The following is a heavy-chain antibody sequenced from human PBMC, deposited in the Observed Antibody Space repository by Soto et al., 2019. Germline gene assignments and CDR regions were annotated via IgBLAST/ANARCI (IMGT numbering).Heavy chain of an antibody. CDR2: IYAGGST. V-gene: IGHV3-66*01. J-gene: IGHJ4*02. CDR1: GFIVSGNY. D-gene: IGHD6-19*01. CDR3: ARTYSNAWGPAHFDY. Sequence: EVQLVESGGGLVQPGGSLRLSCAASGFIVSGNYMSWVRQAPGKGLEWVSIIYAGGSTYYTDSVKGRFTISRDNSKNTLYLQMNSLRAEDTAMYFCARTYSNAWGPAHFDYWGQGTLVTVSS.